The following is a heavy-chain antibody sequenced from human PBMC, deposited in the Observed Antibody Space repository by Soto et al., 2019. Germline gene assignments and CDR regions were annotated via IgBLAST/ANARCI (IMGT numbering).Heavy chain of an antibody. CDR3: GGGVWGYGSGELFDY. CDR2: IYYSGST. CDR1: GGSISSSSYY. V-gene: IGHV4-39*01. D-gene: IGHD3-10*01. J-gene: IGHJ4*02. Sequence: QLQLQESGPGLVKPSETLSLTCTVSGGSISSSSYYWGWIRQPPGKGLEWIGSIYYSGSTYYNPSLKSRVTISVDTSKNQFSLKLSSVTAADTAVYYCGGGVWGYGSGELFDYWGQGTLVTVSS.